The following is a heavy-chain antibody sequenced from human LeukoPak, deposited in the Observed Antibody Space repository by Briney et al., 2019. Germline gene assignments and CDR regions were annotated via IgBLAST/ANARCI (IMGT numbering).Heavy chain of an antibody. CDR1: GFTFSTYA. D-gene: IGHD2-2*01. CDR2: IRGGGAST. Sequence: GGSLRLSCAASGFTFSTYAMSWVRQAPGKGLEWVSGIRGGGASTFYADSVKGRFTISRDNSKNTLFLQMNSLRAEDTAIYYCAKDREYQLLPGNWFDPWGQGTLVTVSS. CDR3: AKDREYQLLPGNWFDP. V-gene: IGHV3-23*01. J-gene: IGHJ5*02.